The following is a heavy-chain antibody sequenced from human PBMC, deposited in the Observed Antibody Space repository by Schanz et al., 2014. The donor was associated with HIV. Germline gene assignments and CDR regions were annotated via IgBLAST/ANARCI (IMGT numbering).Heavy chain of an antibody. J-gene: IGHJ3*01. V-gene: IGHV3-74*01. CDR1: GFTFGTTW. Sequence: DVQLVESGGCLIQPGESLRLSCVASGFTFGTTWMYWVRQGPGKGLTWVSYITPDGSVTYADSVKGRFTASRDSSKNTLFLQMNSLRVEDTATYYCRVFMFTYDVWGQGTMVTVSS. CDR2: ITPDGSVT. CDR3: RVFMFTYDV. D-gene: IGHD3-16*01.